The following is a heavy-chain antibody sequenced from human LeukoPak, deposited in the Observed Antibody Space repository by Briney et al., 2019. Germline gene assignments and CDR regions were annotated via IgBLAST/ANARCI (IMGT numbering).Heavy chain of an antibody. CDR2: IYYNGNT. D-gene: IGHD3-16*01. J-gene: IGHJ4*02. CDR3: ARSGGVWYFDY. CDR1: GGSISSDY. V-gene: IGHV4-59*01. Sequence: SETLSLTCTVSGGSISSDYWNWIRQPPGKGLEWIGYIYYNGNTNYNPSLKSRVTISVDTSKNQFSLKLSSVTAADTAVYYCARSGGVWYFDYWGQGTLVTVSS.